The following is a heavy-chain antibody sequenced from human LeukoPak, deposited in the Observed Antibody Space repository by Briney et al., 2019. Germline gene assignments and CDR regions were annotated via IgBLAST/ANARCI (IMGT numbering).Heavy chain of an antibody. V-gene: IGHV3-21*01. CDR2: ISSSSYI. J-gene: IGHJ4*02. Sequence: GGSLRLSCAASGFTFSSYSMNWVRQAPGKGLEWVSSISSSSYIYYADSVKGRFTISRDNAKNSLYLQMNSLRAEDTAVYYCASRSYDSSGYYYGEFDYWGQGTLVTVSS. CDR3: ASRSYDSSGYYYGEFDY. CDR1: GFTFSSYS. D-gene: IGHD3-22*01.